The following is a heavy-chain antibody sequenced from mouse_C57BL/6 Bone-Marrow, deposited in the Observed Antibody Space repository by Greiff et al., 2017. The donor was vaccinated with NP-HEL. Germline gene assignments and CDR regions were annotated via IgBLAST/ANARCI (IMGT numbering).Heavy chain of an antibody. V-gene: IGHV1-80*01. D-gene: IGHD2-3*01. CDR3: ARSGGRWVLFDY. CDR1: GYAFSSYW. CDR2: IYPGDGDT. J-gene: IGHJ2*01. Sequence: VQLQQSGAELVKPGASVKISCKASGYAFSSYWMNWVKQRPGKGLEWIGQIYPGDGDTNYNGKFKGKATLTADKSSSTAYMQLSSLTSEDSAVYFCARSGGRWVLFDYWGQGTTLTVSS.